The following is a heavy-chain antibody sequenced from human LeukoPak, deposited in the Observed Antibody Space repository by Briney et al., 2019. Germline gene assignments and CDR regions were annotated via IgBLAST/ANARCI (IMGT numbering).Heavy chain of an antibody. CDR1: GDSISDSRYY. Sequence: SETLSLTCSVSGDSISDSRYYWAWIRQPPGERLEWIASIYYSGPTDYNPSLKSRVTISLDMSKNQFSLKLRSVTAADTATYYCVRLDRYLYFDNWGQGTRVTVSS. J-gene: IGHJ4*02. CDR2: IYYSGPT. CDR3: VRLDRYLYFDN. V-gene: IGHV4-39*07. D-gene: IGHD2-21*02.